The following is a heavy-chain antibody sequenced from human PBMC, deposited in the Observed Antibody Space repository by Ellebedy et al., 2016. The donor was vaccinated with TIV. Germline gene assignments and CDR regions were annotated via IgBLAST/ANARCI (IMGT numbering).Heavy chain of an antibody. J-gene: IGHJ6*02. CDR1: GYSFTNHW. D-gene: IGHD3-10*01. CDR3: ARHRGYGMDV. V-gene: IGHV5-10-1*01. Sequence: GESLKISCKATGYSFTNHWISWVRQMPGKGLEWMGRIDTSDSYTKYSPSFQGQVTISVDTSTNTAHLQWSSLKASDTAIYYCARHRGYGMDVWGQGTTVTVSS. CDR2: IDTSDSYT.